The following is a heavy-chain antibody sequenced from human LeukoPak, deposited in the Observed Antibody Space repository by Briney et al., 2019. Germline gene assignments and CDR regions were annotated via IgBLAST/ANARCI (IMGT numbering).Heavy chain of an antibody. V-gene: IGHV3-30*02. Sequence: GGSLRLSCAASGLTLSNIGLHWDRHAPGKGLEWVALMRYDERKKYFSDSVRGRFTISRDNSKNTMYLQMNSLRAEDTAEYYCAKDHFATPDYDFWSGYYIDDWGQGRLVTVSS. CDR2: MRYDERKK. D-gene: IGHD3-3*01. CDR3: AKDHFATPDYDFWSGYYIDD. J-gene: IGHJ4*02. CDR1: GLTLSNIG.